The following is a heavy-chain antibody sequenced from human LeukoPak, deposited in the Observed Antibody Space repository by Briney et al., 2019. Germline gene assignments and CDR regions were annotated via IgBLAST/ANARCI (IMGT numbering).Heavy chain of an antibody. CDR3: ARSGWYRGALDI. V-gene: IGHV4-4*07. D-gene: IGHD6-19*01. CDR2: IYTSGST. Sequence: SKTLSLTCTVSGGSISSYYWSWIRQPAGKGLEWIGRIYTSGSTNYNPSLKSRVTMSVDTSKNQFSLKLSSVTAADTAVYYCARSGWYRGALDIWGQGTMVTVSS. CDR1: GGSISSYY. J-gene: IGHJ3*02.